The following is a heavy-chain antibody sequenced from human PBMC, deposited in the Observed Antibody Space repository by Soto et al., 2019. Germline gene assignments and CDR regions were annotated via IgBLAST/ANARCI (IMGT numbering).Heavy chain of an antibody. CDR3: GKDAPQPFSD. CDR1: GFIFSDYA. CDR2: ISGNAHAT. D-gene: IGHD3-3*02. V-gene: IGHV3-23*01. J-gene: IGHJ4*02. Sequence: EVHLLESAGGLVQPGGSLRISCAASGFIFSDYAMSWVRQAPGKGLEWVSAISGNAHATYYAASVKGRFTISRDNSKNTLYLQMDSLRVADTARYYCGKDAPQPFSDWGRGTLVTVSS.